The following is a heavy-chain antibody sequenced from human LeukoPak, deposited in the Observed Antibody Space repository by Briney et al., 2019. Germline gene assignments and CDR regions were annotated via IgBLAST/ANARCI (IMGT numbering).Heavy chain of an antibody. V-gene: IGHV3-30*04. CDR2: ISYDGSNK. D-gene: IGHD2-15*01. J-gene: IGHJ4*02. CDR3: ARGVVAATPPDY. Sequence: PGRSLRLSCAASGFTFSSYAMHWVRQAPGKGLEWVAVISYDGSNKYYADSVKGQFTISRDNSKNTLYLQMNSLRAEDTAVYYCARGVVAATPPDYWGQGTLVTVSS. CDR1: GFTFSSYA.